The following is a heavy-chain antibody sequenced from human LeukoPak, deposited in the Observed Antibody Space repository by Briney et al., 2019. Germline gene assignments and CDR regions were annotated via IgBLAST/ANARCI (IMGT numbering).Heavy chain of an antibody. CDR3: ARDLPGYESSFDY. D-gene: IGHD3-16*01. CDR1: GGSISSST. CDR2: ISSSSSTI. Sequence: ETLSLTCTVSGGSISSSTDYWGWIRQAPGKGLEWVSYISSSSSTIYYADSVKGRFTISRDNAKNSLYLQMNSLRAEDTAVYYCARDLPGYESSFDYWGQGTLVTVSS. V-gene: IGHV3-48*01. J-gene: IGHJ4*02.